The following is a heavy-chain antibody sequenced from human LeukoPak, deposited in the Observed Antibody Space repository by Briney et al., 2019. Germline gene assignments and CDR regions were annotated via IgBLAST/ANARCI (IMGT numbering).Heavy chain of an antibody. CDR1: GYTFTSYY. V-gene: IGHV1-46*01. J-gene: IGHJ4*02. Sequence: ASVKVSCKASGYTFTSYYMHWVRQAPGQGLEWMGIINPSGGSTSYAQKFQGRVTITRDTSASTAYMELSSLRSEDTAVYYCTRDPVTSSGWYYFDYWGQGTLVTVSS. CDR3: TRDPVTSSGWYYFDY. D-gene: IGHD6-19*01. CDR2: INPSGGST.